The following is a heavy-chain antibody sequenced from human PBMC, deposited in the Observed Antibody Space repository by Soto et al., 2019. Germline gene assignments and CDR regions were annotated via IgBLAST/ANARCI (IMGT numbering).Heavy chain of an antibody. J-gene: IGHJ4*02. CDR3: AREPRYGWHGDY. V-gene: IGHV3-33*01. CDR1: GFTFSSYG. CDR2: IWYDGSNK. Sequence: QVQLVESGGGVVQPGRSLRLSCAASGFTFSSYGMHWVRQAPGKGLEWVAVIWYDGSNKYYADSVKGRFTISRDNSKNRLYLKMNSLRAEDTAVYYCAREPRYGWHGDYWGQGTLVTVSS. D-gene: IGHD2-8*02.